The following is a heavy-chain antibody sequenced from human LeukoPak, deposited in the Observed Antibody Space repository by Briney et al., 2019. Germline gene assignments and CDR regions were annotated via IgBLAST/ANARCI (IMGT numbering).Heavy chain of an antibody. D-gene: IGHD3-3*01. CDR3: ARAGDYDFGFFDY. J-gene: IGHJ4*02. CDR1: GFTFSSYS. CDR2: ISSSSSYI. Sequence: GGSLRLPCAASGFTFSSYSMNWVRQAPGKGLEWVSSISSSSSYIYYADSVKGRFTISRDNAKNSLYLQMNSLRAEDTAVYYCARAGDYDFGFFDYWGQGTLVTVSS. V-gene: IGHV3-21*01.